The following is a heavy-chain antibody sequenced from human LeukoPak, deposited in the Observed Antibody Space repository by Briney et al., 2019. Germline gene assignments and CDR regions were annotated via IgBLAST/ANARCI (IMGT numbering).Heavy chain of an antibody. D-gene: IGHD4-17*01. CDR1: GGSISGSY. CDR3: ARGIESYGDYGY. CDR2: MYNSGST. V-gene: IGHV4-59*01. J-gene: IGHJ4*02. Sequence: SETLSLTCTVSGGSISGSYWSWIRQPPGKGLEWIAYMYNSGSTNYNPPLKSRVTISIDTSKNQFSLKLSSLTAADAAIYYCARGIESYGDYGYWGQGILVTVSS.